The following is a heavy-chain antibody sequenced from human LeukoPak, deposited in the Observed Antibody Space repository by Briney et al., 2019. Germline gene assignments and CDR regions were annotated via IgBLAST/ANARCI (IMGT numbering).Heavy chain of an antibody. J-gene: IGHJ4*02. V-gene: IGHV4-59*01. CDR3: ARGHSSGWPDY. CDR1: GGSISSYY. D-gene: IGHD6-19*01. CDR2: IYYSGST. Sequence: PSETLSLTCTVSGGSISSYYWSWIRQPPGKVLEWIGYIYYSGSTNYNPSLKSRVTISVDTPKNQFSLKLSSVTAADTAVYYCARGHSSGWPDYWGQGTLVTVSS.